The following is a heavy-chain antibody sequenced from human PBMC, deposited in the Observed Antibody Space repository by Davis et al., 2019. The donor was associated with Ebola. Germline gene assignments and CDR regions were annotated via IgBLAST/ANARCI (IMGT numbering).Heavy chain of an antibody. CDR2: IKPSSGGT. J-gene: IGHJ4*02. D-gene: IGHD4-17*01. CDR1: DYTLNGYY. CDR3: ARDAVGDNILKLDY. V-gene: IGHV1-2*02. Sequence: ASVKVSCKASDYTLNGYYIHWVRQAPGQGLEWLGWIKPSSGGTTYAQKFQGRVTMTSDTSTGTVYMELLRLMADDTAVYYCARDAVGDNILKLDYWGQGTLVTVSS.